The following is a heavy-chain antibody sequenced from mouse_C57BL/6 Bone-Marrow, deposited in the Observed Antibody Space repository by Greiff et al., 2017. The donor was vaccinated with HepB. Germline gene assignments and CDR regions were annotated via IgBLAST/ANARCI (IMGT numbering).Heavy chain of an antibody. V-gene: IGHV5-4*03. CDR3: ARIDVGHDFDY. J-gene: IGHJ2*01. CDR1: GFTFSSYA. D-gene: IGHD3-3*01. Sequence: EVKLMESGGGLVKPGGSLKLSCAASGFTFSSYAMSWVRQTPEKRLEWVATISDGASYTYYPDNVKGRFTISRDNAKRNRYLQMSHLKYEDTAMYYYARIDVGHDFDYWGQGTTLTVSS. CDR2: ISDGASYT.